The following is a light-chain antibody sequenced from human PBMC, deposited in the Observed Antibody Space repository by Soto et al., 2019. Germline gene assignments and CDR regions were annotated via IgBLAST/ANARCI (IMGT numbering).Light chain of an antibody. CDR2: GAS. CDR1: QSVSAN. V-gene: IGKV3-20*01. CDR3: QQYSDSPPT. J-gene: IGKJ1*01. Sequence: IVMTQSPATLSVSPGERATLSCRASQSVSANLAWYQQKPGQAPRLLIYGASSRANGIPDRFSGSGSGTDFTLTIDRLEPEDFAMYYCQQYSDSPPTFGQGTKVDIK.